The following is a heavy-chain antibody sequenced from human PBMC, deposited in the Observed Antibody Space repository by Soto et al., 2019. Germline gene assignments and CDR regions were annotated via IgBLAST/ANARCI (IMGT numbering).Heavy chain of an antibody. CDR2: IRYDGSNK. Sequence: QVQLVESGGGVVQPGGSLRLSCAPSGFIFSSYGMHWVRQAPGKGLEWVAVIRYDGSNKFYTDSVKGRFTISRDNSKNTLYVEMNSLRAEDTALYNCARVKQGRGGYDSPFEYWGQGTLVTVSS. V-gene: IGHV3-33*01. CDR3: ARVKQGRGGYDSPFEY. J-gene: IGHJ4*02. CDR1: GFIFSSYG. D-gene: IGHD5-12*01.